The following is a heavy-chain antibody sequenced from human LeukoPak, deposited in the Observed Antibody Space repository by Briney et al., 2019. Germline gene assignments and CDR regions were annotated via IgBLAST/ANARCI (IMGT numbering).Heavy chain of an antibody. V-gene: IGHV3-53*04. CDR2: IYSGGST. CDR1: GFTVSSNY. CDR3: ARHVAYCSGGTCYSTWYFDL. D-gene: IGHD2-15*01. Sequence: PGGSLRLSCAASGFTVSSNYMSWVRQAPGKGLEWVSVIYSGGSTYYADSVKGRFTISRHNSKNTLYLQMNSLRAEDTAVYYCARHVAYCSGGTCYSTWYFDLWGRGTLVTVSS. J-gene: IGHJ2*01.